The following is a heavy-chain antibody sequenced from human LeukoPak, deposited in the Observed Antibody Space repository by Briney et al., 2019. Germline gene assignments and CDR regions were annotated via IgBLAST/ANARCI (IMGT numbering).Heavy chain of an antibody. Sequence: SETLSLTCSVSGGSVKSEHWSWTRQTPGMGLEWIGHIHSSGSTTYSPSLKSRLTISLDTSSNQFSPKLSSVTAADTAMYYCARIKSCNGNCYSFDQWGQGTLVTVSS. CDR3: ARIKSCNGNCYSFDQ. CDR1: GGSVKSEH. J-gene: IGHJ4*02. D-gene: IGHD2-21*01. CDR2: IHSSGST. V-gene: IGHV4-59*08.